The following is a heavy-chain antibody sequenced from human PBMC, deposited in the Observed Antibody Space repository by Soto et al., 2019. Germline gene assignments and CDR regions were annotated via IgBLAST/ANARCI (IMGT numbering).Heavy chain of an antibody. CDR3: ARAARDTATSYFDY. V-gene: IGHV3-66*01. D-gene: IGHD5-18*01. Sequence: GGSLRLSCTASGFTVSSNYMSWVRRAPGKRLEWVSIIYSGGSTYYADSVKAGFTISRDNSKNTLYLQMNSLRPEDTAVYYCARAARDTATSYFDYWGQGTLVTVSS. CDR1: GFTVSSNY. CDR2: IYSGGST. J-gene: IGHJ4*02.